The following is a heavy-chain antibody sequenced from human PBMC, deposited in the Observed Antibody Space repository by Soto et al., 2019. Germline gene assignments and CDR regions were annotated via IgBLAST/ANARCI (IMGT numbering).Heavy chain of an antibody. CDR1: GYTFTNFD. J-gene: IGHJ5*02. Sequence: QVHLVQSGAEVRKPGASVKVSCKASGYTFTNFDINWVRQAAGQGLEWMGWMNANSGKTGYAQKFQGRVTMTRNTSISTDYMELSDLGFEDTAVYYCARVSSVAGTWGQGTLVTVSS. D-gene: IGHD6-13*01. CDR2: MNANSGKT. CDR3: ARVSSVAGT. V-gene: IGHV1-8*01.